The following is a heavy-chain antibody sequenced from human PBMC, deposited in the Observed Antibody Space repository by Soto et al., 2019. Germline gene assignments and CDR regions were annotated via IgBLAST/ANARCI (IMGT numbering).Heavy chain of an antibody. Sequence: ASVKVSCKASGGTFSSYAISWVRQAPGQGLEWMGGIIPIFGTANYAQKFQGRVTITADESTSTAYMELSSLRSEDTAVYYCARDSSSRYYFDYWGQGTLVTVSS. CDR1: GGTFSSYA. CDR3: ARDSSSRYYFDY. D-gene: IGHD6-13*01. CDR2: IIPIFGTA. V-gene: IGHV1-69*13. J-gene: IGHJ4*02.